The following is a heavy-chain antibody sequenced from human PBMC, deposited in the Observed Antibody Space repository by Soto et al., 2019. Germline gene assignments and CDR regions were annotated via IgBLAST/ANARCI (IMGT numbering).Heavy chain of an antibody. CDR2: LYWDDDK. D-gene: IGHD2-21*02. Sequence: QVTLKESGPTLVKPTRTLTLTCTVSGLSLRTTGVGVGWVRQPPGKALEWLALLYWDDDKRYSPSLRSRLTIAKDISEKQVVLTMTNMDTVDTATYDCVQSRCGGDCLEIYSSHAYNGLDVWGQGTTVTVSS. V-gene: IGHV2-5*02. CDR3: VQSRCGGDCLEIYSSHAYNGLDV. J-gene: IGHJ6*02. CDR1: GLSLRTTGVG.